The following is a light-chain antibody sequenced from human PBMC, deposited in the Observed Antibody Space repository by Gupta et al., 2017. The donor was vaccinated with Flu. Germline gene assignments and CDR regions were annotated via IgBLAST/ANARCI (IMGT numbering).Light chain of an antibody. Sequence: QSALAQPASVSGSLGQSINISCAGTSSDVGRSDSVSWYQQHPGKAPKLLIYDVSSRPSGLASRFSGSKSGNTASLTISGLEAEDETDYYCSSYTSVSTFYVFGTGTKVTVL. CDR3: SSYTSVSTFYV. V-gene: IGLV2-14*03. J-gene: IGLJ1*01. CDR1: SSDVGRSDS. CDR2: DVS.